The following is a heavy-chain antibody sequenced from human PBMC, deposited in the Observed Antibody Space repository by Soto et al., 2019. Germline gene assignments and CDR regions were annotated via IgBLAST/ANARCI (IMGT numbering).Heavy chain of an antibody. CDR1: GGSISSGGSY. CDR3: ARGVGHSAKVGY. V-gene: IGHV4-31*03. J-gene: IGHJ4*02. CDR2: IFNSGST. D-gene: IGHD3-3*01. Sequence: QVQLQESGPGLVKPSETLSLTCTVSGGSISSGGSYWSWIRQHPGKGLEWIGYIFNSGSTYYNPSLKSRVTGSVDTSQNQFSLRLSSVTAADTAVYYCARGVGHSAKVGYWGQGTLVTVSS.